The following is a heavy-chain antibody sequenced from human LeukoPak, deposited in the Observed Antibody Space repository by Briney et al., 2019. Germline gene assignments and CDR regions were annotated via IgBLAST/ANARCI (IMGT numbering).Heavy chain of an antibody. CDR3: ARGPSYGAFVDY. D-gene: IGHD4-17*01. J-gene: IGHJ4*02. Sequence: GGSLRLSCAASGFTFSSYAMHWVRQAPGKGLEWLTVIWYDGSNRYYADSVKGRFIVSRDNSKNTLYLQMNSLRAEDTALYYCARGPSYGAFVDYWGQGTLVTVSS. CDR2: IWYDGSNR. V-gene: IGHV3-33*08. CDR1: GFTFSSYA.